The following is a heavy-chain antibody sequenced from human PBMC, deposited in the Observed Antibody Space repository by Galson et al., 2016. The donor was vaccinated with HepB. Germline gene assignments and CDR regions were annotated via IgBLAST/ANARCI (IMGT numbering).Heavy chain of an antibody. V-gene: IGHV2-5*02. CDR3: AHSLSTVGGFDP. Sequence: PALVKPTQTLTLTCTFSGFSLSPSEVAVGWIRQPPGKALEWLALIYWDDDKRYNASLKSRLTVNKDTSKNQVVLKMTNMDPVDTGTYYCAHSLSTVGGFDPWVQGTLVTVSS. D-gene: IGHD1-26*01. CDR1: GFSLSPSEVA. J-gene: IGHJ5*02. CDR2: IYWDDDK.